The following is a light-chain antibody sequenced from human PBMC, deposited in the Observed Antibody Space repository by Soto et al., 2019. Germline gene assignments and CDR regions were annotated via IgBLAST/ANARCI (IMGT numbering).Light chain of an antibody. CDR3: QSYDSRLSGYVV. CDR1: RSNIGAGYD. Sequence: QSVLTQPPSVSGAPGQRVTISCTGSRSNIGAGYDVHWYQQLPGTAHKLLIYGNSNRPSGVPDRFSGSKSGTSASLASTGLQAEDEADYYGQSYDSRLSGYVVFGGGTNLTVL. CDR2: GNS. J-gene: IGLJ2*01. V-gene: IGLV1-40*01.